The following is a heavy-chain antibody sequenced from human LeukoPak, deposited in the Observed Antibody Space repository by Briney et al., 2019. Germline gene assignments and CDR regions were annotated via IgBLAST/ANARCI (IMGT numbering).Heavy chain of an antibody. CDR1: GGSISSYY. V-gene: IGHV4-59*01. CDR3: ARTGGKRYYFDY. Sequence: SETLSLTCTVSGGSISSYYWSWIRQPPGKGLEWIGYIYYSGSTNYNPSLKSRVTISVDTSKNQFSLKLSSVTAADTAAYYCARTGGKRYYFDYWGQGTLVTVSS. CDR2: IYYSGST. J-gene: IGHJ4*02. D-gene: IGHD4-23*01.